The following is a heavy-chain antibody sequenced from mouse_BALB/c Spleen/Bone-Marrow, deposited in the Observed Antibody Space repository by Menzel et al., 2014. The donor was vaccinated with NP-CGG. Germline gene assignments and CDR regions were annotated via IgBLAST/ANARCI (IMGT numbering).Heavy chain of an antibody. D-gene: IGHD2-1*01. V-gene: IGHV1-9*01. CDR3: APIYYGNAWFAY. CDR1: GYTFSSYW. Sequence: VQLQQSGAELMKPGASVKISCKATGYTFSSYWIERVKQRPGHGLEWIGEILPGSGSTNYNEKFKGKATFTADTSSNTAYLQLSSLTSEDTAVYYCAPIYYGNAWFAYWGQGTLVTVSA. CDR2: ILPGSGST. J-gene: IGHJ3*01.